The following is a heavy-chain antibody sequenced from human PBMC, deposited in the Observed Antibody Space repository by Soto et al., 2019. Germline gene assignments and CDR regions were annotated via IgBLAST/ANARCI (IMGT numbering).Heavy chain of an antibody. V-gene: IGHV4-30-4*01. CDR3: ARERIVGDFQGFDY. J-gene: IGHJ4*02. CDR2: IYYTGTT. D-gene: IGHD1-26*01. Sequence: PSETLSLTCTVSGGSINSGDYYWSWIRQPPGKGLEWIGYIYYTGTTYYNLSLKGRLTISVDTSKNQFSLEMCSVTAADTAVYYCARERIVGDFQGFDYWGPGTPVTVSS. CDR1: GGSINSGDYY.